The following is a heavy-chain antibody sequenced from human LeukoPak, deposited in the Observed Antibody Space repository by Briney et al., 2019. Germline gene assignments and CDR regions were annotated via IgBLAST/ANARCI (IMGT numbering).Heavy chain of an antibody. CDR2: ISYDGSNK. CDR3: ARGDNYLNDAFDI. V-gene: IGHV3-30*04. J-gene: IGHJ3*02. CDR1: GFTFSSYA. D-gene: IGHD5-24*01. Sequence: PGRSLRLSCAASGFTFSSYAMHWVRQAPGKGLEWVAVISYDGSNKYYADSVKGRFTISRDNSKNTLYLQMNSLRAEDTAVYYCARGDNYLNDAFDIWGQGIMVTVSS.